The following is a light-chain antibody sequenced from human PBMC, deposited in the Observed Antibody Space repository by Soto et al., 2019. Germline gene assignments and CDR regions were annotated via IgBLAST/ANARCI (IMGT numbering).Light chain of an antibody. V-gene: IGKV1-39*01. CDR1: QSISSF. J-gene: IGKJ5*01. Sequence: DIQMTQSPSSLSASVVDRVTITCRASQSISSFLNWYQQNPVKAPKLLIYVASSLQSGVPSRFSGSGSGTDFTLTISSLQPEDFATYYCLQDYIYPLTFAQGTRLEI. CDR2: VAS. CDR3: LQDYIYPLT.